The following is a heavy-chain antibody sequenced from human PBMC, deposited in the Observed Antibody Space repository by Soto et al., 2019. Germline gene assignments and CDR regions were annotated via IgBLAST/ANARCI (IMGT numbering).Heavy chain of an antibody. V-gene: IGHV1-69*02. J-gene: IGHJ5*02. CDR1: GGIFGTYT. CDR2: IIPLLNKA. Sequence: QVQLVQSGAEMKKPGSSVKVSCKASGGIFGTYTINWVRQAPGQGLEWMGRIIPLLNKADYAQKFQGRVTVTVETSADTAATDLCSLTSGDTAVYYCARGHHGWVDPGGQGYGVTVSS. CDR3: ARGHHGWVDP.